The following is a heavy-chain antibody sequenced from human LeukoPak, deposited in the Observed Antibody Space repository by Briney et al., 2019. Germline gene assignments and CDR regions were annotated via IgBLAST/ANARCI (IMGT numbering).Heavy chain of an antibody. J-gene: IGHJ3*02. CDR1: GLTLSSSG. V-gene: IGHV3-33*01. CDR2: IWSDGINK. Sequence: GGSLRLSCAASGLTLSSSGMHWVRQAPGKGLEWVAVIWSDGINKFYADSVRGRFTFSRDDSKNTLSLQMNSLRAEDTAVYYCARERKPFDAFDIWGQGTMVTVSS. CDR3: ARERKPFDAFDI.